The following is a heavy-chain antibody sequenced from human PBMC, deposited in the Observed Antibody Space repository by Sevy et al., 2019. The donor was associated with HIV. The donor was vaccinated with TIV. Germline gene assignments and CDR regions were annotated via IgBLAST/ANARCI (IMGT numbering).Heavy chain of an antibody. V-gene: IGHV4-4*07. CDR3: ARYTFWTGHYDYFDY. D-gene: IGHD3-3*01. J-gene: IGHJ4*01. Sequence: SETLSLTCSVSGGSISSHYWSWIRQPAGEGLEWIGRIDRSGGTNYNPSLKTRVTMSIDTSKNQFSLRLSSVTAADTAVYYCARYTFWTGHYDYFDYWGPGALVTVSS. CDR1: GGSISSHY. CDR2: IDRSGGT.